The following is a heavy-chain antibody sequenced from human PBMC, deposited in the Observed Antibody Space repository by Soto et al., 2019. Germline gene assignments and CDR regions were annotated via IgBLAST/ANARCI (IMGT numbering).Heavy chain of an antibody. J-gene: IGHJ5*02. CDR1: GFTFSSYW. V-gene: IGHV3-74*01. Sequence: PGGSLRLSCAASGFTFSSYWMHWVRQAPGKGLVWVSRISSDGSSTSYADSVKGRFTISRDNAKNTLYLQMNSLRADDTAVYYCARELTGLSSGWFDQWGQGTLVTVSS. D-gene: IGHD6-19*01. CDR2: ISSDGSST. CDR3: ARELTGLSSGWFDQ.